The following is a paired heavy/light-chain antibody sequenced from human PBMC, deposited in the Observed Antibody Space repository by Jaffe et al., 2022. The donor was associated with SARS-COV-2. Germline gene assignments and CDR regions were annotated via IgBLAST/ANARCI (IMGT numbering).Heavy chain of an antibody. CDR1: GGSISSGSYY. D-gene: IGHD6-13*01. V-gene: IGHV4-61*02. J-gene: IGHJ6*02. Sequence: QVQLQESGPGLVKPSQTLSLTCTVSGGSISSGSYYWSWIRQPAGKGLEWIGRIYTSGSTNYNPSLKSRVTISVDTSKSQFSLKLTSVTAADTAMYYCARESPIAAPGNYYYYAMDVWGQGTTVTVSS. CDR3: ARESPIAAPGNYYYYAMDV. CDR2: IYTSGST.
Light chain of an antibody. Sequence: QSVLTQPPSASGTPGQRVTISCSGRRSNIGSNSVYWYQQLPGTAPKLLIYRNNQRPSGVPDRFSGSKSGTSASLAISGLRSEDEADYYCAVWDDSLSCWVFGGGTKLTVL. CDR1: RSNIGSNS. J-gene: IGLJ3*02. CDR2: RNN. V-gene: IGLV1-47*01. CDR3: AVWDDSLSCWV.